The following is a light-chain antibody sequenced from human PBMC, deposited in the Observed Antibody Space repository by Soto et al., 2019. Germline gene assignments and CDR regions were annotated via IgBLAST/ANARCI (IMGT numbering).Light chain of an antibody. CDR2: GAS. J-gene: IGKJ4*01. V-gene: IGKV3-20*01. Sequence: EIVLTQSPGTLSLSPGERATLSCRASQSVSSSYLAWYQQKPGQAPRLLIYGASGRATGIPDRFSGSGSGTDFTLTISRLEPEDFAVYYCQQYGSSSLTFGGGTKVELK. CDR1: QSVSSSY. CDR3: QQYGSSSLT.